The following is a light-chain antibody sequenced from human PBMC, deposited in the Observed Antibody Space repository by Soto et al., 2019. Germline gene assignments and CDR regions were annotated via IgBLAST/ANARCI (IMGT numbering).Light chain of an antibody. CDR1: QSVSSN. CDR2: RAS. CDR3: QQYNNWRRIT. J-gene: IGKJ3*01. V-gene: IGKV3-15*01. Sequence: EIVMTQSPATLSVSPGERATLSCRASQSVSSNLAWYQQKPGQAPRLLIYRASTRATGIPARFSGSGSGTEFTLTSSSLQSEDVAVYYCQQYNNWRRITFGRGTKVDIK.